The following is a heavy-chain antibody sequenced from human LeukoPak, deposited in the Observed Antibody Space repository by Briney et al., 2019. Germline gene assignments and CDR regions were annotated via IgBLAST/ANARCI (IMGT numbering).Heavy chain of an antibody. V-gene: IGHV3-23*01. CDR1: GFTFSSHA. CDR3: AKRNYGSGSYVGGFDY. D-gene: IGHD3-10*01. J-gene: IGHJ4*02. CDR2: ISGSGGST. Sequence: PGGSLRLSCAASGFTFSSHAMSWVRQAPGKGLEWVSAISGSGGSTYYADSVKGRFTISRDNSKNTLYLQMNSLRAEDTAVYYCAKRNYGSGSYVGGFDYWGQGTLATVSS.